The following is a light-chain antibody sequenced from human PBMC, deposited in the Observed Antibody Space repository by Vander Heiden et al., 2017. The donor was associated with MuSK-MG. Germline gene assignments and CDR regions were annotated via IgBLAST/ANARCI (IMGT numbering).Light chain of an antibody. Sequence: EIVMTQSPATLSVSPGERATLSCRASQSVGSNLAWYQQKPGQAPRLLIYAASTRATGIPARFSGSGSGTDFTLTISSLQSEDFAVYYCQQYNNRRTFGQGTKLEIK. CDR1: QSVGSN. CDR2: AAS. J-gene: IGKJ2*01. V-gene: IGKV3-15*01. CDR3: QQYNNRRT.